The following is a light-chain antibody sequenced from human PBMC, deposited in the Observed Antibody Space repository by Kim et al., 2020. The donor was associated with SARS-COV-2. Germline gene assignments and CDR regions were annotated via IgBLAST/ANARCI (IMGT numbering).Light chain of an antibody. CDR1: QRISSS. Sequence: FVGDRVTITCRASQRISSSLAWYQQKPGKAPKLLIYQTFRLESGVPSRFSGSGSGSGTDFTLTITNLQPDDFAIYYCQQYNNYWTFGQGTKVDIK. CDR3: QQYNNYWT. CDR2: QTF. V-gene: IGKV1-5*03. J-gene: IGKJ1*01.